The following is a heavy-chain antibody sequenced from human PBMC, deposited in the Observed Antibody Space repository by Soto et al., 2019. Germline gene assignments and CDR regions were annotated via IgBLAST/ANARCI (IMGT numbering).Heavy chain of an antibody. CDR1: GYIFTGYY. Sequence: GASVKVSCKASGYIFTGYYIFWVRQAPGQGLEWMAWVNPISGGTHYAEKFKGRATVTRDTSISTANMELTRLTSDDTAVYFCARFGTTGTTGGYYYYAMDVWGQGTAVTVSS. J-gene: IGHJ6*02. D-gene: IGHD1-1*01. CDR3: ARFGTTGTTGGYYYYAMDV. V-gene: IGHV1-2*02. CDR2: VNPISGGT.